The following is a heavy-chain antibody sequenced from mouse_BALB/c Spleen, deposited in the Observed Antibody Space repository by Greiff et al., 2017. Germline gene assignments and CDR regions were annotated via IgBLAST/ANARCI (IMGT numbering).Heavy chain of an antibody. J-gene: IGHJ2*01. CDR1: GFTFSSFG. V-gene: IGHV5-17*02. Sequence: EVQRVESGGGLVQPGGSRKLSCAASGFTFSSFGMHWVRQAPEKGLEWVAYISSGSSTIYYADTVKGRFTISRDNPKNTLFLQMTSLRSEDTAMYYCASFDYWGQGTTLTVSS. CDR2: ISSGSSTI. CDR3: ASFDY.